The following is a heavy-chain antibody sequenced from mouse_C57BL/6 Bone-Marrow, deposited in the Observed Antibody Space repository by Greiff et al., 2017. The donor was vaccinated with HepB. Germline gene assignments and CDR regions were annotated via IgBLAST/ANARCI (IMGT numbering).Heavy chain of an antibody. V-gene: IGHV1-81*01. CDR2: IYPRSGNT. CDR3: ARSHYYGSRVWFAY. J-gene: IGHJ3*01. Sequence: LVESGAELARPGASVKLSCKASGYTFTSYGISWVKQRTGQGLEWIGEIYPRSGNTYYNEKFKGKATLTADKSSSTAYMELRSLTSEDSAVYFCARSHYYGSRVWFAYWGQGTLVTVSA. CDR1: GYTFTSYG. D-gene: IGHD1-1*01.